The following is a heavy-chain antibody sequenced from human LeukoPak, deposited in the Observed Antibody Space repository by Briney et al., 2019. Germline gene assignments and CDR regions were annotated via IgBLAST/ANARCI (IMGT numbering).Heavy chain of an antibody. CDR2: IHYSGST. Sequence: KPSETRSLTCTVSGGSVRSYSYYWTWIQQPPGKGLEWIGYIHYSGSTNYNPSLKSRVTVSLDTSKTQFSLKLTSVTAADTAVYYCARDRDYGDSGRASHIWGQGTLVTVSS. D-gene: IGHD4-17*01. CDR1: GGSVRSYSYY. J-gene: IGHJ3*02. V-gene: IGHV4-61*01. CDR3: ARDRDYGDSGRASHI.